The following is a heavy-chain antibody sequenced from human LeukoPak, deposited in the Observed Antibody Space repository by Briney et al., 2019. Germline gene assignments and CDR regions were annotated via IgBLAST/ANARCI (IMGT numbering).Heavy chain of an antibody. CDR3: ARLEYSSSSEAFDI. CDR2: INHSGST. CDR1: GGSFSGYY. J-gene: IGHJ3*02. Sequence: SETLSLTCAVYGGSFSGYYWSWIRQPPGKGLEWIGEINHSGSTNYNPSLKSRVTISVDTSKNQFSLKLSSVTAADTAVYYCARLEYSSSSEAFDIWGQGTMVTVSS. D-gene: IGHD6-6*01. V-gene: IGHV4-34*01.